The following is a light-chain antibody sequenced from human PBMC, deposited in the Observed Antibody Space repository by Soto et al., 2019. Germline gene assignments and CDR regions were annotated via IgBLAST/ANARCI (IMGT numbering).Light chain of an antibody. J-gene: IGKJ1*01. CDR1: QSVSSY. CDR3: LQHNTYPRT. V-gene: IGKV3-11*01. Sequence: EIVLTQSPATLSLSPGERATLSCRASQSVSSYLALYQQKPGQAPRLLIYDASNRATGIPARFSGSGSGTDFTLTISSLEPEGFATYYCLQHNTYPRTFGQGTKVDIK. CDR2: DAS.